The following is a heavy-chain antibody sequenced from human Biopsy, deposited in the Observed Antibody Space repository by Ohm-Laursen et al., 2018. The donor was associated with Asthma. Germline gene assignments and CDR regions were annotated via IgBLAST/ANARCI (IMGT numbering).Heavy chain of an antibody. D-gene: IGHD2-2*01. V-gene: IGHV1-69*13. CDR2: INSVFGTT. J-gene: IGHJ4*02. Sequence: VASVKVSCKSLGGTFNTYVIGWVRQAPGQGLEWMGGINSVFGTTTYPQKFQDRVTITADDSTSTVYMELSSLRSEDTAVYYCARKAGSCISRTCYSLDFWGQGTLVNVSS. CDR1: GGTFNTYV. CDR3: ARKAGSCISRTCYSLDF.